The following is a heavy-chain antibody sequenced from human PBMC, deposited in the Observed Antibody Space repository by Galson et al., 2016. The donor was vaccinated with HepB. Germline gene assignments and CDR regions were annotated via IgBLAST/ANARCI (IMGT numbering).Heavy chain of an antibody. CDR2: TYYRSRWGWDQ. V-gene: IGHV6-1*01. CDR1: GDSVSSNSVT. CDR3: ARATDYGDYANGMDV. J-gene: IGHJ6*04. D-gene: IGHD4-17*01. Sequence: CAISGDSVSSNSVTWNWIRQSPSRGLEWLGRTYYRSRWGWDQDYAISVKSRISINPDTSGNQSSLQLRSVTPEDTAVYYCARATDYGDYANGMDVWDKGTMVTVSS.